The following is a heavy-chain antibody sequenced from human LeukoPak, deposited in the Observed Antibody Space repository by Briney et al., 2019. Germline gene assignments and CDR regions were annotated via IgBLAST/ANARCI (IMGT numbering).Heavy chain of an antibody. J-gene: IGHJ4*02. Sequence: GASVKVSCKASGYTFTSYDINWVRQATGQGLEWMGWMNPNSGNTGYAQKFQGRVTMTRNTSISTAYMELSSLRSEDTAVYYCARGLWGSGYIPFDYWGQGTLVTVSS. V-gene: IGHV1-8*01. D-gene: IGHD3-22*01. CDR1: GYTFTSYD. CDR2: MNPNSGNT. CDR3: ARGLWGSGYIPFDY.